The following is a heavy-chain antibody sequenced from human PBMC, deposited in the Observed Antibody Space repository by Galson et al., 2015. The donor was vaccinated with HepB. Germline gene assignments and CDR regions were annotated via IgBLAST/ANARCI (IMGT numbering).Heavy chain of an antibody. CDR2: ISAYNGNT. D-gene: IGHD3-10*01. J-gene: IGHJ4*02. CDR1: GYTFPSYG. V-gene: IGHV1-18*04. Sequence: QSGAEVKKPGESLRISCKGSGYTFPSYGISWVRQAPGQGLEWMGWISAYNGNTNYAQKLQGRVTMTTDTSTSTAYMELRSLRSDDTAVYYCARPYYGSGSYYNDYWGQGTLVTVSS. CDR3: ARPYYGSGSYYNDY.